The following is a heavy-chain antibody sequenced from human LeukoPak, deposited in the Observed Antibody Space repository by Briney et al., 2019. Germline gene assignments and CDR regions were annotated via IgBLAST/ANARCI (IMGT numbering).Heavy chain of an antibody. J-gene: IGHJ6*03. CDR3: AGFGRAQYYYYYYMDV. CDR2: IYYSGST. Sequence: SETLSLTCTVSGGSISSSSYYWGWIRQPPGKGLEWIGSIYYSGSTYYNPSLKSRVTISVDTSKNQFSLKLSSVTAADTAVYYCAGFGRAQYYYYYYMDVWGKGTTVTISS. V-gene: IGHV4-39*07. D-gene: IGHD3-10*01. CDR1: GGSISSSSYY.